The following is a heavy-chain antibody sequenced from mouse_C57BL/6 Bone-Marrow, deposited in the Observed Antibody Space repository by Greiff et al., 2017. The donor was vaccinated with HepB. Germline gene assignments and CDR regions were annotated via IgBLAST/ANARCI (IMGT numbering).Heavy chain of an antibody. CDR2: IHPNSGST. CDR1: GYTFTSYW. J-gene: IGHJ4*01. D-gene: IGHD3-2*02. Sequence: QVQLQQPGAELVKPGASVKLSCKASGYTFTSYWMHWVKQRPGQGLEWIGMIHPNSGSTKYNEKFKSKATLTVDKSSSTAYMQLSSLTSEDSAVYYCARGAQATSPYAMDYWGQGTSVTVSS. V-gene: IGHV1-64*01. CDR3: ARGAQATSPYAMDY.